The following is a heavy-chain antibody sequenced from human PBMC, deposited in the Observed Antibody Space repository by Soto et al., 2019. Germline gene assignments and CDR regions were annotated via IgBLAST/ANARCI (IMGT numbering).Heavy chain of an antibody. CDR3: AHAVGGGNSAYFQS. CDR1: GFSLSTSGVG. J-gene: IGHJ1*01. Sequence: QITLKESGPTLVKPTQTLTLTCTFSGFSLSTSGVGVGWIRQPPGKALEWLAVIYWDDDKRYSPSLKSRLTIPKDTPKNQVALTMTNMDPVDTATYYCAHAVGGGNSAYFQSWGQGPLVTVSS. CDR2: IYWDDDK. V-gene: IGHV2-5*02. D-gene: IGHD2-21*02.